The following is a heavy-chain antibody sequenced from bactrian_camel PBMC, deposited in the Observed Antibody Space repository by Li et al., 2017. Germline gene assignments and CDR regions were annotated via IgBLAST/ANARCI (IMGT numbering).Heavy chain of an antibody. CDR3: KTLPECSYCLTGICYRGEY. V-gene: IGHV3S53*01. J-gene: IGHJ4*01. Sequence: HVQLVESGGGSVQAGESLRLSCTVPDYTSSNCGMSWYRLAAGKQREWVSSLGSDGSTTYAESVKGRFTISKDQVNDTVYLQMNNLKPEDTAMYSCKTLPECSYCLTGICYRGEYWGRGTQVTVS. D-gene: IGHD1*01. CDR1: DYTSSNCG. CDR2: LGSDGST.